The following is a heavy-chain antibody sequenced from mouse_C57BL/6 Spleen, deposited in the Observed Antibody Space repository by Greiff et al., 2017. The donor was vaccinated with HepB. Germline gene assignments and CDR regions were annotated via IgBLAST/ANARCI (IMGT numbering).Heavy chain of an antibody. D-gene: IGHD3-2*02. CDR2: IYPGSGNT. J-gene: IGHJ4*01. CDR3: AKENSSGFAMDY. Sequence: VQLQQSGAELVRPGASVKLSCKASGYTFTDYYINWVKQRPGQGLEWIARIYPGSGNTYYNEKFKGKATLTAEKSSSTAYMQLSSLTSEDSAVYFCAKENSSGFAMDYWGQGTSVTVSS. V-gene: IGHV1-76*01. CDR1: GYTFTDYY.